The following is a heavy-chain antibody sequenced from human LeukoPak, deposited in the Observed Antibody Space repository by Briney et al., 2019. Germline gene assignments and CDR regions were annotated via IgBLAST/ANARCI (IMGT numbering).Heavy chain of an antibody. D-gene: IGHD6-13*01. V-gene: IGHV3-13*05. CDR1: GFTFSSYD. CDR2: IDSAGDP. J-gene: IGHJ4*02. Sequence: PGGSLRLSCAASGFTFSSYDMHWVRQPTGKGLEWVSGIDSAGDPFYPGSVKGRFTISGENAKNSLYLQMNSLTAGDTAVYYCARAYTSTWYDSPLDYWGQGTLVTVSS. CDR3: ARAYTSTWYDSPLDY.